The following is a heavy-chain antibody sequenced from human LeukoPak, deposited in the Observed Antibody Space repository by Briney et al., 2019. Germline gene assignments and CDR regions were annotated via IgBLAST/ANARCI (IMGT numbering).Heavy chain of an antibody. V-gene: IGHV4-34*01. CDR1: GGSFSGYY. CDR2: INHSGST. J-gene: IGHJ5*02. CDR3: ARGVRGWLRYNWFDP. Sequence: PSETLSLTCAVYGGSFSGYYWSWIRRPPGKGLEWIGEINHSGSTNYNPSLKSRVTISVDTSKNQFSLKLSSVTAADTAVHYCARGVRGWLRYNWFDPWGQGTLVTVSS. D-gene: IGHD5-12*01.